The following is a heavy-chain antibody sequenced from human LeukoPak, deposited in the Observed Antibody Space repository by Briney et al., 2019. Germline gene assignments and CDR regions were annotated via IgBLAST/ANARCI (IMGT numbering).Heavy chain of an antibody. CDR2: INGDGRDK. CDR1: GFAFSTYW. CDR3: ARGVDSAIDW. D-gene: IGHD3-9*01. J-gene: IGHJ4*02. Sequence: GGSLRLSCAASGFAFSTYWMSWVRQAPGKGLEWVANINGDGRDKYYVGSVRGRFTISRDSADNALYLQMNSLRGDDTALYYCARGVDSAIDWWGQGTLVTVSS. V-gene: IGHV3-7*01.